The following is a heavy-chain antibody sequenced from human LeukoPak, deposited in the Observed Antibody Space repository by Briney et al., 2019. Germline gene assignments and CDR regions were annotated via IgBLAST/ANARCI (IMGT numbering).Heavy chain of an antibody. CDR3: ARASSPSDPSGLDY. CDR2: INSDGSST. V-gene: IGHV3-74*01. Sequence: GGSLRLSCAASGFTFSSYAMSWVRQAPGKGLEWVSRINSDGSSTSYADSVKGRFTISRDNAKNTLYLQMNSLRAEDTAVYYCARASSPSDPSGLDYWGQGTLVTVSS. D-gene: IGHD3-10*01. J-gene: IGHJ4*02. CDR1: GFTFSSYA.